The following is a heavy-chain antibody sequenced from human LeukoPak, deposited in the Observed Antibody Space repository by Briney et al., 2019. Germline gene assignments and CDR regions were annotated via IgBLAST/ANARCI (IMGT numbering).Heavy chain of an antibody. CDR3: ARSNYGSGSYYYFDY. J-gene: IGHJ4*02. V-gene: IGHV3-21*01. CDR2: ISSSSSYI. D-gene: IGHD3-10*01. CDR1: GFTFSSYS. Sequence: PGGSLRLSCAASGFTFSSYSMNWVRQAPGKGLEWVSSISSSSSYIYYADSVEGRFTISRDNAKNSLYLQMNSLRAEDTAVYYCARSNYGSGSYYYFDYWGQGTLVTVSS.